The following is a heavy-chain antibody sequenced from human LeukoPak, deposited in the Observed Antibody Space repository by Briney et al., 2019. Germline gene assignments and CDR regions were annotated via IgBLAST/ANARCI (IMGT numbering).Heavy chain of an antibody. CDR2: IGASGADT. Sequence: GGSLRLSCEVSGIIFSTYAMTWVRQAPGKGLEWVSAIGASGADTYYSDSAKGRFTISRDNSKSTLYLHMSSLRAEDTAVYFCARRPRDTSGYYLGAFEAWGQGTTATVSS. V-gene: IGHV3-23*01. D-gene: IGHD3-22*01. J-gene: IGHJ3*01. CDR3: ARRPRDTSGYYLGAFEA. CDR1: GIIFSTYA.